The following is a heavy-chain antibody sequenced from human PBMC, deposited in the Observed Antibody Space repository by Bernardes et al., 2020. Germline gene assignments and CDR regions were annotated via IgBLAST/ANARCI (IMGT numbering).Heavy chain of an antibody. D-gene: IGHD6-6*01. Sequence: ASVKVSCKASGYTFTSYGISWVRQAPGQGLEWMGWISAYNGNTNYAQKLQGRVTMTTDTSTSTAYMELRSLRSDDTAVYYCARESIAARNRNWFDPWGQGTLVTVSS. CDR3: ARESIAARNRNWFDP. CDR2: ISAYNGNT. CDR1: GYTFTSYG. J-gene: IGHJ5*02. V-gene: IGHV1-18*01.